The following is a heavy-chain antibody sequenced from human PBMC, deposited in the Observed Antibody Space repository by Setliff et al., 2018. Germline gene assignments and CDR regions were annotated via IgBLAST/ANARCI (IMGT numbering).Heavy chain of an antibody. CDR1: GGSISSGSYY. V-gene: IGHV4-39*07. CDR3: ASIALTEPSYYDYVWGSYRFFHYFDY. CDR2: IYYSGST. J-gene: IGHJ4*02. D-gene: IGHD3-16*02. Sequence: SETLSLTCTVSGGSISSGSYYWGWIRQPPGKGLEWIGSIYYSGSTYYNPSLKSRVTISVDTSKNQFSLKLSSVTAADTAVYYCASIALTEPSYYDYVWGSYRFFHYFDYWGQGTLVTVSS.